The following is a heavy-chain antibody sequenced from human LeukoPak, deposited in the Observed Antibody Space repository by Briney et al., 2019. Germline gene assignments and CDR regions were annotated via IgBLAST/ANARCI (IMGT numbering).Heavy chain of an antibody. CDR3: ARASGYYYSSHFDY. CDR2: ISYDGSNK. V-gene: IGHV3-30-3*01. Sequence: GGSLRLSCAASGFTFSSYAMHWVCQAPGKGLEWVAVISYDGSNKYYADSVKGRFTISRDNSKNTLYLQMNSLRAEDTAVYYCARASGYYYSSHFDYWGQGTLVTVSS. CDR1: GFTFSSYA. J-gene: IGHJ4*02. D-gene: IGHD3-22*01.